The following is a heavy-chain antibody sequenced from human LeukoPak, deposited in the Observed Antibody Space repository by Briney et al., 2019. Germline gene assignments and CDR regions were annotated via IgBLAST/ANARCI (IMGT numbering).Heavy chain of an antibody. J-gene: IGHJ4*02. CDR1: GFTLNNYA. V-gene: IGHV3-49*04. CDR2: IRSKAYGGTT. D-gene: IGHD4-17*01. CDR3: TRVLYGDYVIDY. Sequence: GGSLRLSCAASGFTLNNYAMSWVRQAPGKGLEWVGFIRSKAYGGTTEYAASVKGRFTISRDDSKSIAYLQMNSLKTEDTAVYYCTRVLYGDYVIDYWGQGTLVTVSS.